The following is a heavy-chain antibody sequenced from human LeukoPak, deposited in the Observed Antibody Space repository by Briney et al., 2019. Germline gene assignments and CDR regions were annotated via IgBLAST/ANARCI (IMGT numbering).Heavy chain of an antibody. CDR2: ISWGGGST. V-gene: IGHV3-43D*04. J-gene: IGHJ6*04. Sequence: PGGSLRLSCAASGFTFDDYAMHWVRQAPGKGLEWVSLISWGGGSTYYADSVKGRFTISRDNSKNSLYLQMNSLRAEDTALYYCAKDRDTFNSYYYGMDVWGKGTTVTVSS. D-gene: IGHD3-16*01. CDR3: AKDRDTFNSYYYGMDV. CDR1: GFTFDDYA.